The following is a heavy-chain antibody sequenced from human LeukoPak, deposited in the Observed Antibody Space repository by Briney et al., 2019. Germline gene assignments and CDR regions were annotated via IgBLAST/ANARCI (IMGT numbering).Heavy chain of an antibody. CDR2: ISGSGGST. Sequence: SGGSLRLSCAASGFILSSYAMSWVRQAPGKGLEWVSAISGSGGSTYYADSVKGRFTISRDNSKNTLYLQMNSLRAEDTAVYYCAITPGYSYGLYYFDYWGQGTLSPSPQ. CDR1: GFILSSYA. V-gene: IGHV3-23*01. CDR3: AITPGYSYGLYYFDY. D-gene: IGHD5-18*01. J-gene: IGHJ4*02.